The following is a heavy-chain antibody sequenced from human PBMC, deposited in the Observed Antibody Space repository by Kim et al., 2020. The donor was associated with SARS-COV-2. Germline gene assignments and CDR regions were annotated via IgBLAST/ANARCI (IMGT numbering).Heavy chain of an antibody. Sequence: GGSLRLSCAASGFTFSDYYMSWIRQAPGKGLEWVSYISSSGSTIYYADSVKGRFTISRDNAKNSLYLQMNSLRAEDTAVYYCAGGTRNYDILPYYYYYGMDVWGQGTTVTVSS. J-gene: IGHJ6*02. V-gene: IGHV3-11*01. CDR2: ISSSGSTI. CDR1: GFTFSDYY. CDR3: AGGTRNYDILPYYYYYGMDV. D-gene: IGHD3-9*01.